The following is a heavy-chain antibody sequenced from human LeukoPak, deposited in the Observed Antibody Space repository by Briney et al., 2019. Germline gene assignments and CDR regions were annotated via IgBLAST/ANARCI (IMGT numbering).Heavy chain of an antibody. Sequence: GGSLRLSCAASGFTVSSNYMSWVRQAPGKGLEWVSVLYSGGSTYYADSVKGRFTISRHNSKNTLYLQMNSLRAEDTAVYYCARATYYYDSSGYYYGPYYFDYWGQGTQVTVSS. D-gene: IGHD3-22*01. CDR2: LYSGGST. J-gene: IGHJ4*02. V-gene: IGHV3-53*04. CDR1: GFTVSSNY. CDR3: ARATYYYDSSGYYYGPYYFDY.